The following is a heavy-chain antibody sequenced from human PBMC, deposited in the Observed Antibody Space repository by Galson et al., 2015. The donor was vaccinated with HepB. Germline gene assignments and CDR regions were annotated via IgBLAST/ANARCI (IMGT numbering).Heavy chain of an antibody. Sequence: SLRLSCAASGFTFSNAWMSWVRQAPGKGLEWVGRIKSKTDGGTTDYAAPVKGRFTNSRDDSKNTLYLQMNSLKTEDSAVYYCTTVISYGDYSDYWGQGTLVTVSS. J-gene: IGHJ4*02. CDR2: IKSKTDGGTT. V-gene: IGHV3-15*01. CDR3: TTVISYGDYSDY. CDR1: GFTFSNAW. D-gene: IGHD4-17*01.